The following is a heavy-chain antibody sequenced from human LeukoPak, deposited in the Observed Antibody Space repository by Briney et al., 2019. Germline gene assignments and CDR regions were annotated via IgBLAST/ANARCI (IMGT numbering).Heavy chain of an antibody. CDR1: GGSISSYC. V-gene: IGHV4-59*01. CDR3: ARGGYSNWFDP. D-gene: IGHD2-15*01. CDR2: IYYSGST. Sequence: SETLSLTCTVSGGSISSYCWSWIRQPPGKGLEWIGYIYYSGSTNYNPSLKSRVTISVDTSKNQFSPKLSSVTAADTAVYYCARGGYSNWFDPWGQGTLVTVSS. J-gene: IGHJ5*02.